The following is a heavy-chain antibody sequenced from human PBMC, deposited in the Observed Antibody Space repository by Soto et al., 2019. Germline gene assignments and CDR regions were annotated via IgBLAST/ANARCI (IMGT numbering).Heavy chain of an antibody. J-gene: IGHJ4*02. Sequence: EVQLVESGGGLVQPGGSLKLSCAASGFTFSGSAMHWVRQASGKGLEWVGRIRSKANSYATAYAASVKGRFTISRDDSKNTAYLQMNSLKTEDTAVYYCMTHADIEGRGHWGRGTLVTVAP. CDR1: GFTFSGSA. CDR3: MTHADIEGRGH. CDR2: IRSKANSYAT. V-gene: IGHV3-73*02.